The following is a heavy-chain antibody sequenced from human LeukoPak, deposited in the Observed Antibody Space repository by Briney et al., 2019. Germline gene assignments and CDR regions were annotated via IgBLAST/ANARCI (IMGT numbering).Heavy chain of an antibody. V-gene: IGHV4-38-2*02. D-gene: IGHD3-10*01. Sequence: SETLSLTCTVSGYSISSGYYWGWIRQPPGKGLEWIGSIYHSGSTYYNPSLKSRVTISVDTSKNQFSLNLSSVTAADTAVYYCARSDGYGLVGIWGQGTMVTVSS. CDR3: ARSDGYGLVGI. CDR1: GYSISSGYY. CDR2: IYHSGST. J-gene: IGHJ3*02.